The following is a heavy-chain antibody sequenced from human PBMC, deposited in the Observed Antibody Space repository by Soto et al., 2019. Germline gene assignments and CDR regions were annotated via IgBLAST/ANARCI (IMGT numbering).Heavy chain of an antibody. Sequence: ASVKVSCKASGGTFSSYAISWVRQAPGQGLEWMGGIIPILGIANYAQKFQGRVTITADKSTSTAYMELSSLRSEDTAVYYCARERIPAGLDSSGYNWFDPWGQGTLVTVSS. CDR2: IIPILGIA. J-gene: IGHJ5*02. D-gene: IGHD3-22*01. CDR1: GGTFSSYA. CDR3: ARERIPAGLDSSGYNWFDP. V-gene: IGHV1-69*10.